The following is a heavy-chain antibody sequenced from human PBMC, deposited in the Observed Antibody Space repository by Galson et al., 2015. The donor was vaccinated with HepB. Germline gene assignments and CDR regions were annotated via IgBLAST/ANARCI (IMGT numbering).Heavy chain of an antibody. D-gene: IGHD4-11*01. V-gene: IGHV1-18*01. CDR1: GYTFSTYS. CDR3: AKDPYSNYFNWFDP. J-gene: IGHJ5*02. Sequence: SVKVSCKASGYTFSTYSITWVRQAPGQGLEWVGWISPYNHDTNYARKLQGRVTMTTDTFTSTAYMELSLRADDTAVYYCAKDPYSNYFNWFDPWGQGTLVTVSS. CDR2: ISPYNHDT.